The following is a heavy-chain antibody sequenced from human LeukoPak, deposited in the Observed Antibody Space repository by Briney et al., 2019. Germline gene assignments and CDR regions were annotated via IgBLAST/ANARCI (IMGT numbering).Heavy chain of an antibody. V-gene: IGHV1-2*02. D-gene: IGHD1-26*01. CDR3: ARVQCCDVGQSFLFDY. Sequence: PGASVKVSCKASGYTFTDLYIHWVRQAPGQGLEWMGWINTRSGGTRYAQNFQGRVSMTRDTSISTAYMELSSLTSDDTAVFYCARVQCCDVGQSFLFDYWGQGTLVTASS. CDR2: INTRSGGT. CDR1: GYTFTDLY. J-gene: IGHJ4*02.